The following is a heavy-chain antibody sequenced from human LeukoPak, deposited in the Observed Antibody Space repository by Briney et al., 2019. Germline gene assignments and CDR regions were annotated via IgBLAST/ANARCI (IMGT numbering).Heavy chain of an antibody. CDR1: RYPFTSYA. V-gene: IGHV1-3*01. Sequence: ASVKVSCKASRYPFTSYAMHWVRQAPRQRLEWMGWIHVGNGNTEYSQKFQGRVTITRDTPATTTYMELSSLRSEDTAVYYCARVDGSGPNAPNDCWGQGSLVTVSS. CDR2: IHVGNGNT. J-gene: IGHJ4*02. D-gene: IGHD3-10*01. CDR3: ARVDGSGPNAPNDC.